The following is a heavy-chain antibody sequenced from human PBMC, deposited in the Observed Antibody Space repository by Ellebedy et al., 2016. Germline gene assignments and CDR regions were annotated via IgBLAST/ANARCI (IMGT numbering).Heavy chain of an antibody. CDR1: GFTFSSYA. V-gene: IGHV3-64D*06. J-gene: IGHJ4*02. Sequence: GESLKISXSASGFTFSSYAMHWVRQAPGKGLEYVSAISSNGGSTYYADSVKGRFTISRDNSKNTLYLQMSSLRAEDTAVYYCVKGGVYSSGWYASYWGQGTLVTVSS. CDR2: ISSNGGST. CDR3: VKGGVYSSGWYASY. D-gene: IGHD6-19*01.